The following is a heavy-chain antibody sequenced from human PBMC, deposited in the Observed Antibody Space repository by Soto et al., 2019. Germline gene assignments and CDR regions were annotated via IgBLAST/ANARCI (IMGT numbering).Heavy chain of an antibody. CDR2: FDPEDGET. V-gene: IGHV1-24*01. Sequence: ASVKVSCKVSGYTLTELSMHWVRQAPGKGLEWMGGFDPEDGETIYAQKFQGRATMTEDTSTDTAYMELSSLRSEDTAVYYCATEIHSSGWYYFDYWGQGTLVTVSS. D-gene: IGHD6-19*01. CDR1: GYTLTELS. CDR3: ATEIHSSGWYYFDY. J-gene: IGHJ4*02.